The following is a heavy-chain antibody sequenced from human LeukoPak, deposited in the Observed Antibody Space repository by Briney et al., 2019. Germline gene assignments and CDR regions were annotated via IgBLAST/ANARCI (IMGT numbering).Heavy chain of an antibody. J-gene: IGHJ4*02. D-gene: IGHD5-12*01. V-gene: IGHV4-39*07. CDR3: AREDSGYDSIDY. CDR2: IYYSGST. Sequence: PSETLSLTCTVSGGSISSSSYYWGWIRQPPGKGLEWIGSIYYSGSTYYNPSLKSRVTISVDTSKNQFSLKLSSVTAADTAVYYCAREDSGYDSIDYWGQGTLVTVSS. CDR1: GGSISSSSYY.